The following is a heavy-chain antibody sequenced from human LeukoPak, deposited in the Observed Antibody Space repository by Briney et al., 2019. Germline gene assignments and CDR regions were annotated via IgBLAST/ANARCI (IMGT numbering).Heavy chain of an antibody. CDR1: GFTFRNYG. Sequence: GGSLRLSCAASGFTFRNYGMNWVRQAPGKGLEWVAVISYDGSNKYYADSVKGRFTISRDNSKNTLYLQMNSLRAEDTAVYYCAKGGKWELLFAFDIWGQGTMVTVSS. CDR2: ISYDGSNK. CDR3: AKGGKWELLFAFDI. J-gene: IGHJ3*02. V-gene: IGHV3-30*18. D-gene: IGHD1-26*01.